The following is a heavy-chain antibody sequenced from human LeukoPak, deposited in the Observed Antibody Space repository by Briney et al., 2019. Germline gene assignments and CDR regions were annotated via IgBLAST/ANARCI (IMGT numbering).Heavy chain of an antibody. D-gene: IGHD6-19*01. J-gene: IGHJ4*02. V-gene: IGHV4-61*01. CDR1: GGSLSSGSYY. Sequence: SETLSLTCTVSGGSLSSGSYYWRWIRQPPGKGLEWIRYIYYSGSTNYNPSLKSRVTISVDTSKNQFSLKLSSVTAADTAVYYCARSGRAVAGTYYWGQGTLVTVSS. CDR3: ARSGRAVAGTYY. CDR2: IYYSGST.